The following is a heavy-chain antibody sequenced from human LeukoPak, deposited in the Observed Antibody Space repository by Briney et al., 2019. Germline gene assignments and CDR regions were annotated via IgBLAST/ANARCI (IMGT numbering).Heavy chain of an antibody. D-gene: IGHD5-12*01. Sequence: ASVKVSYKASGYTFTRYYMHWVRQAPGQGLEWMGWINPNSGGTNYAQKFQGRVTMTRDTSISTAYMELSRLRSDDTAVYYCASHQGIIVAKAFDIWGQRTILTVSS. J-gene: IGHJ3*02. CDR2: INPNSGGT. CDR3: ASHQGIIVAKAFDI. CDR1: GYTFTRYY. V-gene: IGHV1-2*02.